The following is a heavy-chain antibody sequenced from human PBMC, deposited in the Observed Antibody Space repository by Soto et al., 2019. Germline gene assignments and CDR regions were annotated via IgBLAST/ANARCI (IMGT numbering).Heavy chain of an antibody. D-gene: IGHD3-10*02. V-gene: IGHV3-33*01. CDR2: IWYDGSDT. J-gene: IGHJ4*02. CDR3: TIVRVADSALDH. Sequence: QVQLEESGGGVVQPGRSLRLSCAASGFTFSNYGMHWVRQAPGKGLEWLAVIWYDGSDTFYADSVKGRFTISRDNSKNTLFLHMSNLRAEDTAMYYCTIVRVADSALDHWGQGTLVTVSS. CDR1: GFTFSNYG.